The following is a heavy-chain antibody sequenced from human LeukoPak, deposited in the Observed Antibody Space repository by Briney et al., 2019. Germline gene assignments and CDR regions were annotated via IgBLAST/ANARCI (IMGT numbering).Heavy chain of an antibody. CDR2: IWYDGSNK. CDR1: GFTFSSYG. D-gene: IGHD3-10*01. Sequence: PGGSLRLSCAASGFTFSSYGMHWVRQAPGKGLEWVAVIWYDGSNKYYADSVKGRFTISRDNSKNTLYPQMNSLRAEDTAVYYCARAGGSNWLYPWGQGTLVTVSS. V-gene: IGHV3-33*01. J-gene: IGHJ5*02. CDR3: ARAGGSNWLYP.